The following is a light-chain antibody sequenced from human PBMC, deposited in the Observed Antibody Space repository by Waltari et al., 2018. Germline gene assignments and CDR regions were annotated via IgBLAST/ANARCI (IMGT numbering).Light chain of an antibody. J-gene: IGKJ1*01. CDR1: QSVGTK. CDR2: GAS. CDR3: QQYNLWPWT. Sequence: EIVMTQSPVTLSVSPGERATPPCRASQSVGTKLAWYQQKPGQAPRLLIYGASPRGTGIAARFSGSGSGTEFTLTISSLQSEDFAIYYCQQYNLWPWTFDQGTKVDIK. V-gene: IGKV3-15*01.